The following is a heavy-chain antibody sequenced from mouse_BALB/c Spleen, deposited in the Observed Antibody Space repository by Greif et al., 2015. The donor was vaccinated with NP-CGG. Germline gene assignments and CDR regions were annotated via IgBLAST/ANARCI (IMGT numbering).Heavy chain of an antibody. D-gene: IGHD2-3*01. V-gene: IGHV5-12-1*01. CDR3: ARYDGYYYYAMDY. J-gene: IGHJ4*01. Sequence: EVQLQESGGGLVKPGGSLKLSCAASGFAFSSYDMSWVRQTPEKRLEWVAYISSGGGSTYYPDTVKGRFTISRDNAKNTLYLQMSSLKSEDTAMYYCARYDGYYYYAMDYWGQGTSDTVSS. CDR2: ISSGGGST. CDR1: GFAFSSYD.